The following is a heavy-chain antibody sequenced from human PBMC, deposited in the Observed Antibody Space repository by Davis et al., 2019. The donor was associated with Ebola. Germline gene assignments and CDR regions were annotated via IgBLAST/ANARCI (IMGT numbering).Heavy chain of an antibody. CDR2: ISYHGSEK. D-gene: IGHD6-13*01. V-gene: IGHV3-30-3*01. Sequence: GESLKISCAASGFTFGTYAMHWVRQAPGKGLEWVAVISYHGSEKYYADSVKGRFTISRDNSKNTLYLQMNSLRAEDTALYYCAKDIQYSSSWGAFDIWGQGTMVTVSS. CDR1: GFTFGTYA. CDR3: AKDIQYSSSWGAFDI. J-gene: IGHJ3*02.